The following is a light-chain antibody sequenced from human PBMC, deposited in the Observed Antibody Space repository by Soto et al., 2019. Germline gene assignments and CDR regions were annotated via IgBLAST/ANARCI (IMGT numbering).Light chain of an antibody. CDR3: QQYYNWLS. Sequence: EIVMTQSPATLSVSPGERATISCRASRNIGSNLAWYQLTPGQAPRLLMYDVSTRATDIPTRFSGTGSGTDFTLTISRLQSDDFAGYYCQQYYNWLSFGGGTNIEIK. V-gene: IGKV3-15*01. CDR1: RNIGSN. J-gene: IGKJ4*01. CDR2: DVS.